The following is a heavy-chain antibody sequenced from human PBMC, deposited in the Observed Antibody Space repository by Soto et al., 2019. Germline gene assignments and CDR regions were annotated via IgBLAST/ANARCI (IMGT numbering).Heavy chain of an antibody. CDR1: GYTFTSYY. J-gene: IGHJ4*02. V-gene: IGHV1-46*03. CDR2: INPIGST. Sequence: QVQLVQSGAEVKKPGASVKVSCKASGYTFTSYYMHWVRQAPGQGLEWMGIINPIGSTNYAQKFQGRVTMTSDRSTSKGYMELSSLRSEDTAVYYCTRVYCSGGSCYSIDSWGQGTLVTVSS. CDR3: TRVYCSGGSCYSIDS. D-gene: IGHD2-15*01.